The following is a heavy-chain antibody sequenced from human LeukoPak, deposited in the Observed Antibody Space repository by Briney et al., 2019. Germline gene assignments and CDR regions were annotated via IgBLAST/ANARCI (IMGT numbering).Heavy chain of an antibody. D-gene: IGHD3-10*01. J-gene: IGHJ6*03. CDR2: ISSSSSYI. Sequence: GGSLRLSCAASGFTFRSYSMNWVRQAPGKGLEWVSSISSSSSYIYYADSVKGRFTISRDNAKNSLYLQMNSLRAEDTAVYYCARGSEVRGVILGYYYYMDVWGKGTTVTVSS. CDR1: GFTFRSYS. CDR3: ARGSEVRGVILGYYYYMDV. V-gene: IGHV3-21*01.